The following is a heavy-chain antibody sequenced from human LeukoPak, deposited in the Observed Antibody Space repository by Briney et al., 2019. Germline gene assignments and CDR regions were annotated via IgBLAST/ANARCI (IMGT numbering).Heavy chain of an antibody. CDR2: ISAYNGNT. CDR1: GYTFTSYD. D-gene: IGHD3-22*01. J-gene: IGHJ4*02. V-gene: IGHV1-18*01. CDR3: ARETPDSSGYYPDY. Sequence: ASVKVSCKASGYTFTSYDINWVRQAPGQGLEWMGWISAYNGNTNYAQKLQGRVTMTTDTSTSTAYMELRSLRSDDTAVYYCARETPDSSGYYPDYWGQGTLVTVSS.